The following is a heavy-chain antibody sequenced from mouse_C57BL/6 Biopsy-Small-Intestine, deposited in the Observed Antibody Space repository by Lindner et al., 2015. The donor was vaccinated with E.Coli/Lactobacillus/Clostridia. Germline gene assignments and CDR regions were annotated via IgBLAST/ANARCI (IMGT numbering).Heavy chain of an antibody. Sequence: VQLQESGPELVKPGASVKISCKASGYTFTDYNMDWVRQSHGESLEWIGYINPNNGGTGYNQKFKSKATLTVDKSSSTAYMEVHGLTSEDSAVYYCARDGDWGQGTSVTVSS. J-gene: IGHJ4*01. V-gene: IGHV1-18*01. CDR2: INPNNGGT. D-gene: IGHD1-1*02. CDR3: ARDGD. CDR1: GYTFTDYN.